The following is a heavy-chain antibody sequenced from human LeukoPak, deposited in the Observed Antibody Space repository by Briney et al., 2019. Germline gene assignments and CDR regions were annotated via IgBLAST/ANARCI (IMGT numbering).Heavy chain of an antibody. CDR1: GIIFSNAW. CDR3: ARGADGVSSNSRGWFDP. D-gene: IGHD2-15*01. CDR2: ISTGSSYI. Sequence: GGSLRLSCAASGIIFSNAWMSWVRQAPGKGLEWVSSISTGSSYIYYADSVRGRFTISRDNAKNSLYLQMNSLRAEDTAVYSCARGADGVSSNSRGWFDPWGQGTLVTVSS. V-gene: IGHV3-21*01. J-gene: IGHJ5*02.